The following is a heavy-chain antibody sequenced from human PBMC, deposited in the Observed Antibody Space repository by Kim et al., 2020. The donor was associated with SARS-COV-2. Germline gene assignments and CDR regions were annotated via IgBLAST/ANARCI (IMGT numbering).Heavy chain of an antibody. D-gene: IGHD1-26*01. CDR2: ST. CDR3: ARGTGGSYFA. V-gene: IGHV4-34*01. J-gene: IGHJ4*02. Sequence: STNYYPSLKSRVTISLDTSKNQLSLKLSSVTAADTAMYYCARGTGGSYFAWGQGTLVTVSS.